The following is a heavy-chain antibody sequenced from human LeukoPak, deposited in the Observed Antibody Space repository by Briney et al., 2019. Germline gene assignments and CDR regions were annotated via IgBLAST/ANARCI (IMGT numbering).Heavy chain of an antibody. CDR2: ISGSGGST. CDR1: GFSFSNYA. Sequence: PGGSLRLSCAASGFSFSNYAMSWVRQAPGKGLEWVSAISGSGGSTYYADSVKGRFTISRDNSKNTLYLQMNSLRAEDTAVYYCAKCRVTGYSSSWYYFDYWGQGTLVTVSS. CDR3: AKCRVTGYSSSWYYFDY. J-gene: IGHJ4*02. V-gene: IGHV3-23*01. D-gene: IGHD6-13*01.